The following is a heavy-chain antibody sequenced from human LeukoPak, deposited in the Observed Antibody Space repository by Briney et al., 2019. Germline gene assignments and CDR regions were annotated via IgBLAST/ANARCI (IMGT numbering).Heavy chain of an antibody. CDR1: GFTFSSYG. CDR2: ISYDGSNK. CDR3: AKGDYYGSGKPYYFDY. Sequence: GGSLRLSCAASGFTFSSYGMHWVRQAPGKGLEWVAVISYDGSNKYYADSVKGRFTISRDNSKNTLYLQMNSLRAEDTAVYYCAKGDYYGSGKPYYFDYWGQGTLVTVSS. V-gene: IGHV3-30*18. J-gene: IGHJ4*02. D-gene: IGHD3-10*01.